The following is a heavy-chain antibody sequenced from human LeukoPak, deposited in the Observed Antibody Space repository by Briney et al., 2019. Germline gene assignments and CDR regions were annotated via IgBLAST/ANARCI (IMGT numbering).Heavy chain of an antibody. CDR1: NGAVENYY. CDR2: FLYSGTT. Sequence: PSETLSLTCSVSNGAVENYYWTWTRQPPGQGLEWIGNFLYSGTTTYRASLDSRLIISVDNSKNTVSLRLFSVTAADTAVYYCATLVYSGSRYHFDTWGQGTLVTVPS. D-gene: IGHD1-26*01. J-gene: IGHJ4*02. V-gene: IGHV4-59*02. CDR3: ATLVYSGSRYHFDT.